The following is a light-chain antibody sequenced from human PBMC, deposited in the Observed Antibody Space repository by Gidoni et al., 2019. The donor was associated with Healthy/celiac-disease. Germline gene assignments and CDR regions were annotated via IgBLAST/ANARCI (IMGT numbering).Light chain of an antibody. CDR3: YSTDSSGNRV. V-gene: IGLV3-10*01. CDR2: EDS. Sequence: SYELTQPPSVSVSPGQTARIPCSGDALPKKYAYWYQQQSGQAPVLVIYEDSKRPSGIPERFSGSSSGTMSTLTISGAQVEEEADYYCYSTDSSGNRVFGGGTKLTVL. J-gene: IGLJ2*01. CDR1: ALPKKY.